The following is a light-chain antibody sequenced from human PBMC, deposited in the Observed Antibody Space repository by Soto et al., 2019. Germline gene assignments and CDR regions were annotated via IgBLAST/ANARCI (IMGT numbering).Light chain of an antibody. CDR2: AAS. CDR1: QSIGSS. CDR3: QQTYSALIT. V-gene: IGKV1-39*01. J-gene: IGKJ5*01. Sequence: IQMTQSPSSLSASVGDRVTITCRASQSIGSSLNWYQHRPGKAPKLLIYAASTLPSGVPSRFSGSGSGTDFSLTINSLQPEDFATYYCQQTYSALITFGQGTRLEIK.